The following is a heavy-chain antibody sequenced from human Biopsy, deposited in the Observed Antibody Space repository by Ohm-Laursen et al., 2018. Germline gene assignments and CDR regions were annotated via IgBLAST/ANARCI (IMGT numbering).Heavy chain of an antibody. J-gene: IGHJ4*02. CDR3: AKQEGVAYGDIDY. CDR1: GFTLTDSG. Sequence: SLRLSCTAPGFTLTDSGMHWVRQAPGKGLEWAALISYDGSYKNYGDSVKGRFTISRDNSKNTLYLQMNSLRPEDTAVYYCAKQEGVAYGDIDYWGQGTLVTVSS. V-gene: IGHV3-30*18. CDR2: ISYDGSYK. D-gene: IGHD3-10*01.